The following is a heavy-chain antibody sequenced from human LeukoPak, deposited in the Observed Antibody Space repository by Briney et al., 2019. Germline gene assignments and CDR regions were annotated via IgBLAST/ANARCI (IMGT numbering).Heavy chain of an antibody. CDR1: GFTFSSYA. Sequence: GGSLRLSCAASGFTFSSYAMHWVRQAPGKGLEYVSAISSNGGSTYYANSVKGRFTISRDNSKNTLYLQMGSLRAEDMAVYYCARARGYGGLHDAFHIWGQGTMVTVSS. J-gene: IGHJ3*02. CDR3: ARARGYGGLHDAFHI. V-gene: IGHV3-64*01. D-gene: IGHD4/OR15-4a*01. CDR2: ISSNGGST.